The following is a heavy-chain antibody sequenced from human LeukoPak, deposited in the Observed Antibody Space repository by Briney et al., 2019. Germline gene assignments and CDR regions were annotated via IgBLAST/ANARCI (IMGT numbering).Heavy chain of an antibody. J-gene: IGHJ6*03. CDR2: IFHSGGT. Sequence: SETLSLTCTVSGGSISSDGVYWGWVRQPPGKGLEWIGSIFHSGGTYYNPSLKSRVSIPVDTSKNQFSLKLSSVTAADTAVYYCARHAYSSRYMDVWGKGTTVTVSS. CDR1: GGSISSDGVY. D-gene: IGHD6-13*01. V-gene: IGHV4-39*01. CDR3: ARHAYSSRYMDV.